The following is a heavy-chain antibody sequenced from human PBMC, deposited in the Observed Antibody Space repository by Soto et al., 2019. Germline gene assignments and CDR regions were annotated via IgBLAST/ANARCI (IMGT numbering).Heavy chain of an antibody. J-gene: IGHJ6*02. CDR3: ARGGYYDSSGSRNYHYYGMDV. Sequence: ASVKVSCKASGYTFNSYGISWVRQAPGQGLEWLGWISPYNDDTKYAQGLQGRVTMSTDTSSRTAFMHLRSLRSDDTAVYFCARGGYYDSSGSRNYHYYGMDVWGQGTTVTVSS. V-gene: IGHV1-18*01. CDR1: GYTFNSYG. D-gene: IGHD3-22*01. CDR2: ISPYNDDT.